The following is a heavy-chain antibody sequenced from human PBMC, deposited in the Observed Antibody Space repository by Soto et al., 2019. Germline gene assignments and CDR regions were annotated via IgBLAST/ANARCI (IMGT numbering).Heavy chain of an antibody. J-gene: IGHJ5*02. CDR2: INAHSGGT. D-gene: IGHD6-6*01. Sequence: ASVKVSCKASGFSFTGYYIHWLLQAPGQGLEWMGWINAHSGGTEYAQKFQGRVTLTRDTSISTAYMTLSSLRSDDTAIYYCAKDLTRQLAYWLDPWGQGTQVTVSS. CDR1: GFSFTGYY. V-gene: IGHV1-2*02. CDR3: AKDLTRQLAYWLDP.